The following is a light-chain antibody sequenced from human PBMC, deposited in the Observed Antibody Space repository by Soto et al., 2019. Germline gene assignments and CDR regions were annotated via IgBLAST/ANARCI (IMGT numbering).Light chain of an antibody. J-gene: IGKJ4*01. Sequence: DIQMTQSPSSLSASVGDRVTIACLASQGISIYLAWYQQKPGKVPQLLIYDASTLQSGVPSRFSGSGSGTDFTLTISGLQPEDVATYYCQKYNGAPLTFGGGTKVEIK. CDR3: QKYNGAPLT. V-gene: IGKV1-27*01. CDR1: QGISIY. CDR2: DAS.